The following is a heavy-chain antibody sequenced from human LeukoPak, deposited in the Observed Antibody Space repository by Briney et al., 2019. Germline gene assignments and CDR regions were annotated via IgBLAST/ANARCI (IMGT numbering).Heavy chain of an antibody. CDR2: INAGNGDDT. CDR1: GYAFPHYG. V-gene: IGHV1-3*01. Sequence: GASVKVSCKASGYAFPHYGVQWVRQAPGQTLEWMGWINAGNGDDTKYSQKFQARLTMTTDTSATTVYMELNSLRSEDTAVYYCARDQRYCSGTTCYTRFHPWGQGTLVTVSS. J-gene: IGHJ5*02. CDR3: ARDQRYCSGTTCYTRFHP. D-gene: IGHD2-2*02.